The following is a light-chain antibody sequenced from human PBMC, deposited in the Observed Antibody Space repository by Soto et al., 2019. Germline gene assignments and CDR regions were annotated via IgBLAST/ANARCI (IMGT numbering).Light chain of an antibody. Sequence: DIQMTQSPSTLSTSVGDRVTITCRASQTINSWLAWYQQKPGKAPGLLIYKASSLESGVPSRFSGSGSGTEFSLTISSLQPDDFATYSCQQYITYPWTFGQGTKVEIE. CDR2: KAS. CDR3: QQYITYPWT. V-gene: IGKV1-5*03. J-gene: IGKJ1*01. CDR1: QTINSW.